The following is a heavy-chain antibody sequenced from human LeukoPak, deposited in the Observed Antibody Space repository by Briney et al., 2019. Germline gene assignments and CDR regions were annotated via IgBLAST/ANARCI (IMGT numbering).Heavy chain of an antibody. CDR3: ARDQSSGWYFSFDY. CDR2: IYSGGTT. Sequence: GSLRLSCAASGFTVSSNYMSWVRQAPGKGLEWVSVIYSGGTTYYADSVKGRFTISRDNSKNTLYLQMNSLRAEDTAVYYCARDQSSGWYFSFDYWGQGTLVTVSS. V-gene: IGHV3-53*01. J-gene: IGHJ4*02. D-gene: IGHD6-19*01. CDR1: GFTVSSNY.